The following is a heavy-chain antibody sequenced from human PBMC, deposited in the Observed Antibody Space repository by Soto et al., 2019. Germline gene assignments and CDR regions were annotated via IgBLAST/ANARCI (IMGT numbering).Heavy chain of an antibody. CDR1: GFTFSSYG. Sequence: VGSLRLSCAASGFTFSSYGMHWVRQAPGKGLEWVAVISYDGSNKYYADSVKGRFTISRDNSKNTLYLQMNSLRAEDTAVYYCAKGGTYYYDSSGYFSGFDYWGQGTLVTVSS. CDR2: ISYDGSNK. J-gene: IGHJ4*02. D-gene: IGHD3-22*01. V-gene: IGHV3-30*18. CDR3: AKGGTYYYDSSGYFSGFDY.